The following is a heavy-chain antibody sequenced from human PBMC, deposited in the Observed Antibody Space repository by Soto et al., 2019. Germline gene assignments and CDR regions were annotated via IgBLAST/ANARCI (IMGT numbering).Heavy chain of an antibody. CDR3: ATSYDTGFDP. CDR1: GYPFIKYG. D-gene: IGHD3-9*01. CDR2: IKVDSGYT. J-gene: IGHJ5*02. V-gene: IGHV1-18*04. Sequence: QLQLVQSAAEVKKPGASVRVSCKAYGYPFIKYGISWIRQAPEQGLEWMGWIKVDSGYTNYAQKFQGRVTMTADTSSDTAIMDLRNLRLDDTAVYLCATSYDTGFDPWGQGTLVSVSS.